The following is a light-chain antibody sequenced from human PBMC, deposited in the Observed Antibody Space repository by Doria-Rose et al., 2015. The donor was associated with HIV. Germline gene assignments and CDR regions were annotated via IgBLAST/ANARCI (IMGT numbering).Light chain of an antibody. CDR3: QHFDKYFSWT. CDR2: KAS. Sequence: DIQVTQSPSTLSASVGDRVTITCRASQSISNWLAWYQQKPGQALKLLIYKASTLQSGVPSRFRGSGSGTEFTLTINSLQPDDFATYYCQHFDKYFSWTFGHGTKVDIK. CDR1: QSISNW. V-gene: IGKV1-5*03. J-gene: IGKJ1*01.